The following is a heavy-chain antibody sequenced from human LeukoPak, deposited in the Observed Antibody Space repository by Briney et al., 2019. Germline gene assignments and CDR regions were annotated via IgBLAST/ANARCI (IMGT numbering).Heavy chain of an antibody. D-gene: IGHD5-18*01. J-gene: IGHJ4*02. Sequence: GGSLRLSCAASGFIFSNYGMHWVRQAPGKGLEWVAFIQYNGTNKDYADSVKGRFTISRDNSKNTVSLQMNSLKPEDTALYYCAKDIRRGYNFGYDQFAYWGQGTLVTVSS. CDR2: IQYNGTNK. CDR1: GFIFSNYG. V-gene: IGHV3-30*02. CDR3: AKDIRRGYNFGYDQFAY.